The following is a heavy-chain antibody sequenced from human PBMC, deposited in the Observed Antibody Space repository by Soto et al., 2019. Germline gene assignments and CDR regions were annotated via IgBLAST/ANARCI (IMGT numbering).Heavy chain of an antibody. Sequence: SETLSLSCAVSGGSISSGGYSWSWIRQPPGKGLEWIGYIYHSGSTYYNPSLKSRVTISVDRSKNQFSLKLSSVTAADTAVYYCARASTYYYDSSGYSPYNWFDPWGQGTLVTVSS. CDR1: GGSISSGGYS. J-gene: IGHJ5*02. D-gene: IGHD3-22*01. V-gene: IGHV4-30-2*01. CDR3: ARASTYYYDSSGYSPYNWFDP. CDR2: IYHSGST.